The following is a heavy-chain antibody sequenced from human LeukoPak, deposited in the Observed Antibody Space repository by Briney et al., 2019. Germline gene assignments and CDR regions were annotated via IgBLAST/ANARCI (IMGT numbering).Heavy chain of an antibody. V-gene: IGHV3-33*08. CDR2: IWYDGSQK. CDR3: ARDGDLIKGTFDY. Sequence: GGSLRLSCAASGFTFSSNYMGWVRQAPGKGLEWVALIWYDGSQKYYGDAVKGRFTISRDNSKKVVYLHMNSLRVEDTAVYYCARDGDLIKGTFDYWGQGTLVTVAS. CDR1: GFTFSSNY. J-gene: IGHJ4*02. D-gene: IGHD3-22*01.